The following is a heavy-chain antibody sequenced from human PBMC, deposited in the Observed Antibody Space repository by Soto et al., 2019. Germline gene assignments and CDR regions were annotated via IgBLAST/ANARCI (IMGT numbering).Heavy chain of an antibody. CDR1: GGSISTYY. CDR3: ASDRSSGWDQGYGMDV. J-gene: IGHJ6*02. V-gene: IGHV4-59*01. CDR2: IYYSGST. D-gene: IGHD6-19*01. Sequence: SETLSLTCTVSGGSISTYYWSWIRQPPGKGLEWIGYIYYSGSTSYNPSLKSRVTISVDTSKNQFSLKLRSVTAADTAMYYCASDRSSGWDQGYGMDVWGQGTTVTVS.